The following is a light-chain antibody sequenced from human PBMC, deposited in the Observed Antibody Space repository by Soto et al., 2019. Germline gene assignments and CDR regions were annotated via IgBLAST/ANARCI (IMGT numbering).Light chain of an antibody. Sequence: AIQMTQSPSSLSASVGDTVTITCRASQGIRRDLSWYQQKPGEAPKLLIYSASDLQGAVPSRFRGSGSGTDFTLTISSLQPEDCATYYCLQDFNFPRTFGQGTKVEV. CDR1: QGIRRD. CDR3: LQDFNFPRT. V-gene: IGKV1-6*01. CDR2: SAS. J-gene: IGKJ1*01.